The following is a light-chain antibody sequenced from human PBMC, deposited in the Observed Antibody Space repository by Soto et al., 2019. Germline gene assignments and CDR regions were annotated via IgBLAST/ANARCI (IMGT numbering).Light chain of an antibody. Sequence: EIVMTQSPATLSVSPGERANISCRASQSVGSDLAWYQQKPGQAPRLVIYGASTRATGIPARFSGSGSGTEFTLTISSLEPEDFAVYYCQQRSNWTFGQGTKVDIK. CDR3: QQRSNWT. J-gene: IGKJ1*01. V-gene: IGKV3-15*01. CDR1: QSVGSD. CDR2: GAS.